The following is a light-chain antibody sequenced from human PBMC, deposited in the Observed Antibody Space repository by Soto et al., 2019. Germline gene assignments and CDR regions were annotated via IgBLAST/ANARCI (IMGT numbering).Light chain of an antibody. CDR1: QSVSYSY. CDR2: AES. J-gene: IGKJ1*01. Sequence: VLTQSPGTLSLSPGDSATLSCRASQSVSYSYLAWYQQKTGQAPRLLIYAESSRATGIPDRFSGSGSGTDLNLTISRLEPEDFAVYYCQKYGSSPGTCGQGTKVDIK. V-gene: IGKV3-20*01. CDR3: QKYGSSPGT.